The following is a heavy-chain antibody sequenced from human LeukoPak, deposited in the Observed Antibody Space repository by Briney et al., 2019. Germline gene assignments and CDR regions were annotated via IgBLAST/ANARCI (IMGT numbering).Heavy chain of an antibody. J-gene: IGHJ5*02. V-gene: IGHV4-34*01. CDR2: INHSGST. Sequence: SETLSLTCAVYGGSFSGYYWSWIRQPPGKGLEWIGEINHSGSTNYNPSLKSRVTISVDTSKNQFSLKLSSVTAADTAVYYCARGLGYCSSTSCYTIHRSIANWFDPWGQGTLVTVSS. D-gene: IGHD2-2*02. CDR3: ARGLGYCSSTSCYTIHRSIANWFDP. CDR1: GGSFSGYY.